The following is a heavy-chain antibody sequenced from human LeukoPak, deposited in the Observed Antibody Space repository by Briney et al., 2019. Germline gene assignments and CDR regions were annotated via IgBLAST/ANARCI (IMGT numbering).Heavy chain of an antibody. CDR2: ISSSSTYI. CDR1: GFTFSGYT. J-gene: IGHJ3*01. CDR3: ARVGSWDTFDV. V-gene: IGHV3-21*01. Sequence: PGGSLRLSCAASGFTFSGYTMNWVRQAPGKGLEWVSSISSSSTYIYYADSVKGRFTISRDNAKNSLYLQMNSLRAEDTAVYHCARVGSWDTFDVWGQGTMVTVSS. D-gene: IGHD3-10*01.